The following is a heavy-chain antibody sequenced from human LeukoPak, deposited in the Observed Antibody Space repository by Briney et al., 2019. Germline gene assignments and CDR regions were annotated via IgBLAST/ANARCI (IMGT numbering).Heavy chain of an antibody. CDR3: ASYSSGCL. J-gene: IGHJ4*02. CDR2: IYNSGRT. CDR1: GGSISSGSYY. Sequence: SETLSLTCTVSGGSISSGSYYWSWIRQPAGKGLEWIGRIYNSGRTNYNPSLKSRVTISVDTSKNQFSLKLSSVTAADTAVYYCASYSSGCLWGQGTLVTVSS. V-gene: IGHV4-61*02. D-gene: IGHD6-19*01.